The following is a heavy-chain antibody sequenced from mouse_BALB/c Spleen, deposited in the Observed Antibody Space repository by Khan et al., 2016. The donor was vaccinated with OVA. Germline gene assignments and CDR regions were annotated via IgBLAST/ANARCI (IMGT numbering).Heavy chain of an antibody. CDR3: ARTIDTAKGDYYAMDV. V-gene: IGHV5-6*01. CDR2: ISSGGHYT. D-gene: IGHD1-2*01. Sequence: EVELVESGGDLVKPGGSLKLSCAASGFTFSSYGMSWVRQTPDKRLEWVATISSGGHYTYSPDSVRGRFTISRDNAKNTLYLQMSSLKSEDTAMYYCARTIDTAKGDYYAMDVWGQGTSVTVSS. CDR1: GFTFSSYG. J-gene: IGHJ4*01.